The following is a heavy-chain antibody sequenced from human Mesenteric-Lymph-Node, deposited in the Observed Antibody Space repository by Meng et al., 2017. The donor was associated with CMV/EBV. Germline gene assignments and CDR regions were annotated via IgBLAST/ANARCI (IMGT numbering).Heavy chain of an antibody. CDR3: AVPAAIGLSYYFGMDV. V-gene: IGHV3-53*01. CDR1: GFIFDDYA. D-gene: IGHD2-2*01. J-gene: IGHJ6*02. Sequence: GESLKISCAASGFIFDDYAMHWVRQVPGKGLEWVSVIYSGGTTYYADSVKGRFTISRDASKNTLSLQMNSLRAEDTAVYYCAVPAAIGLSYYFGMDVWGQGTTVTVSS. CDR2: IYSGGTT.